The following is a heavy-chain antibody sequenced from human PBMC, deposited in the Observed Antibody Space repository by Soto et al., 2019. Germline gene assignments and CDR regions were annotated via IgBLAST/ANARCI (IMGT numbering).Heavy chain of an antibody. CDR1: GFTFSSYS. J-gene: IGHJ4*02. Sequence: EVQLVESGGGLVQPGGTLRLSCAASGFTFSSYSMNWVRQAPGKGLEWVSYISSSSSTIYYEDSVKGRCTISRDNAKNSLYLQRNSLRDDDTAVYYCARDVAYYYDISGHYFDYWGQGTLVTVSS. CDR2: ISSSSSTI. V-gene: IGHV3-48*02. CDR3: ARDVAYYYDISGHYFDY. D-gene: IGHD3-22*01.